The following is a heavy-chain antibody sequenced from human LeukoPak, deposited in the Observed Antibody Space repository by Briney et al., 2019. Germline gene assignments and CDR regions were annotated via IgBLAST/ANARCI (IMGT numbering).Heavy chain of an antibody. CDR3: ARVVGRADGYNWLGGVRLGAFDI. CDR1: GGTFSSYA. CDR2: IIPIFGTA. J-gene: IGHJ3*02. V-gene: IGHV1-69*05. Sequence: SVKVSCKASGGTFSSYAISWVLQAPGQGLEWMGRIIPIFGTANYAQKFQGRVTITTDESTSTAYMELSSLRSEDTAVYYCARVVGRADGYNWLGGVRLGAFDIWGQGTMVTVSS. D-gene: IGHD5-24*01.